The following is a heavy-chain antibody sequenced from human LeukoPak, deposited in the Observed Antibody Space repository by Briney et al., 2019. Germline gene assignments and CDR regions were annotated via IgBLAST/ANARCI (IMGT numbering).Heavy chain of an antibody. CDR1: GGSISSYY. D-gene: IGHD5-24*01. CDR2: ITGSIYFSGST. J-gene: IGHJ6*02. Sequence: SETLSLTCTVSGGSISSYYWNWIRQPPGKGLEWIGYITGSIYFSGSTKYDPSLESRVTMSVDTSKNQFSLTLSSVTAADTAVYYCARDSREGYFYYGMDVWGQGTTVTVSS. V-gene: IGHV4-59*01. CDR3: ARDSREGYFYYGMDV.